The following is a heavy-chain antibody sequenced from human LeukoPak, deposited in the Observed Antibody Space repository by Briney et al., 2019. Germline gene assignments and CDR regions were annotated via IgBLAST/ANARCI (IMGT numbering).Heavy chain of an antibody. V-gene: IGHV3-23*01. J-gene: IGHJ6*02. D-gene: IGHD3-10*01. Sequence: GGSLRLSCAASRFSFSSYAMSWVRQAPGKGPEWVSGINNSGGRTYSADSVRGRFTISRDNSKNTLYLQMKSLRAEDTAVYYCAKGLSWGFGGSGDYYGMDVWGQGTTVTVSS. CDR3: AKGLSWGFGGSGDYYGMDV. CDR1: RFSFSSYA. CDR2: INNSGGRT.